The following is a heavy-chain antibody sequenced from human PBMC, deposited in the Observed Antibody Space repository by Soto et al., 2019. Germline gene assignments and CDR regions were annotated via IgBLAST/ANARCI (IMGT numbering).Heavy chain of an antibody. CDR1: GYTFTTYA. CDR2: ITTANGNT. D-gene: IGHD3-10*02. V-gene: IGHV1-3*04. Sequence: ASVKVSCKASGYTFTTYAMHWVRQAPGQRPVWVGWITTANGNTRYSQKFQGRVTITRDTSASTAYMELSSLRSEDTAVYYCARLSMSATLQLDYWGQGTLVTVSS. J-gene: IGHJ4*02. CDR3: ARLSMSATLQLDY.